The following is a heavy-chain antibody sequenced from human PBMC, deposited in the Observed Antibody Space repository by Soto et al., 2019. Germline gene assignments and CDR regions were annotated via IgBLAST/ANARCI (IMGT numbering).Heavy chain of an antibody. J-gene: IGHJ6*02. CDR1: GLTFSTYS. Sequence: LRLSCVASGLTFSTYSMNWVRQAPGKGLEWVSTIGTRSDIYYAESVKGRFTISRDNAKNSLSLQMNSLRVEDTAVYYCAREETAWPLAYGLDVWGQGTAVTVSS. CDR2: IGTRSDI. CDR3: AREETAWPLAYGLDV. D-gene: IGHD2-21*02. V-gene: IGHV3-21*01.